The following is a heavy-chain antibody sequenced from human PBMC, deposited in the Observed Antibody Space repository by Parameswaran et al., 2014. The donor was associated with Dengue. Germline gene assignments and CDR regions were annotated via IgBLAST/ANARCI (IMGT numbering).Heavy chain of an antibody. Sequence: RWIRQPQEGPEWVSAISGSGSSTNYADSVTGRFTISRDNSKNTVYLQMNRLRAEDTAIYYCAKSPSIAVASFFDYWGQGVMVTVSS. CDR3: AKSPSIAVASFFDY. CDR2: ISGSGSST. J-gene: IGHJ4*02. V-gene: IGHV3-23*01. D-gene: IGHD6-19*01.